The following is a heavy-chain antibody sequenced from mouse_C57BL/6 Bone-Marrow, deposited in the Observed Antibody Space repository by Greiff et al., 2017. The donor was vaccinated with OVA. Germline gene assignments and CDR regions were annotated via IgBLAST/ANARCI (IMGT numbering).Heavy chain of an antibody. CDR2: ISYSGST. V-gene: IGHV3-8*01. CDR3: ARDGYYGGYAMDY. J-gene: IGHJ4*01. CDR1: GYSITSDY. D-gene: IGHD2-3*01. Sequence: EVKLVESGPGLAKPSQTLSLTCSVTGYSITSDYWNWIRKFPGNKLEYMGYISYSGSTYYNPSLKSRISLTRDTSKNQYYLQLNSVTTEDTATYYCARDGYYGGYAMDYWGQGTSVTVSS.